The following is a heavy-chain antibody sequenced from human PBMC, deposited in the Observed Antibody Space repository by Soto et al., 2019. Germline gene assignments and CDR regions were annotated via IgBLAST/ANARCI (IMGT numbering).Heavy chain of an antibody. D-gene: IGHD6-19*01. CDR3: ASSVSKYYYYGMDV. Sequence: QVQLVQSGAEVKKPGSSVKVSCKASGGTFSSYAISWVRQAPGQGLEWMGGIIPIFGTANYAHKFQGRVTITAAGSTRTAYMELSSLRSDDTAVYYCASSVSKYYYYGMDVWGQGTTVTVSS. J-gene: IGHJ6*02. CDR1: GGTFSSYA. V-gene: IGHV1-69*12. CDR2: IIPIFGTA.